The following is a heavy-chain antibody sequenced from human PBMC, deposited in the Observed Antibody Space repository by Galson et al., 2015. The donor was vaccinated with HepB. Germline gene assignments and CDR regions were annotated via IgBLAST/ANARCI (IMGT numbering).Heavy chain of an antibody. CDR3: TRGMGGTGLDY. CDR2: TYYRSRWHN. Sequence: CAISGDSVSSNTAGWNWIRLSPSRGLEWLGRTYYRSRWHNEYAVSLRSRIIINPDTSKNQFSLQMNSVTPDDSAVYYCTRGMGGTGLDYWGQGTLVTVSS. J-gene: IGHJ4*02. CDR1: GDSVSSNTAG. V-gene: IGHV6-1*01. D-gene: IGHD1-26*01.